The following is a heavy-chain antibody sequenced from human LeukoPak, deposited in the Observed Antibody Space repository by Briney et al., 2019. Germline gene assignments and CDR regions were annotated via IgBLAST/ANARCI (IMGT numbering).Heavy chain of an antibody. CDR2: MNPNSGNT. CDR3: ARAGSYYYDSSGYYYPTAFDI. Sequence: ASVKVSCKASGYTFTSYDINWVRQATGQGLEWMGWMNPNSGNTGYAQKFQGRVTMTRNTSISTAYMELSSLRSEDTAVYYCARAGSYYYDSSGYYYPTAFDIWAKGQWSPSLQ. D-gene: IGHD3-22*01. J-gene: IGHJ3*02. CDR1: GYTFTSYD. V-gene: IGHV1-8*01.